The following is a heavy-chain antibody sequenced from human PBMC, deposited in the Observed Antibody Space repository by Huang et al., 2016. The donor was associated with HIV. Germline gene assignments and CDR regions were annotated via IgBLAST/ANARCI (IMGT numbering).Heavy chain of an antibody. V-gene: IGHV4-34*01. CDR2: INHSERT. CDR1: GGSFSGYS. Sequence: QVQLQQWGAGLLRPSETLSLTCAVYGGSFSGYSGTWIRQPPGKGLEWIGEINHSERTNYNPSLKSRVTISVDTARNQFSLTLTSVTAADTAVYYCARGQGGYYYYYMDVWGKGTTVTVSS. CDR3: ARGQGGYYYYYMDV. J-gene: IGHJ6*03.